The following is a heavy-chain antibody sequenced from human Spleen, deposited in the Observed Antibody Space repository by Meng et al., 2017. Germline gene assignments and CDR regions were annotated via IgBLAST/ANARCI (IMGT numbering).Heavy chain of an antibody. Sequence: GESLKISCAASGFTFSGHWMHLVRQAPGKGLVWVSRINTDGSTTNYADSVKGRFTISRDNAKNTLYLQMNSLRAEDTAVYYCTNDRLNHWGQGTLVTVSS. CDR1: GFTFSGHW. CDR2: INTDGSTT. V-gene: IGHV3-74*01. CDR3: TNDRLNH. D-gene: IGHD1-1*01. J-gene: IGHJ1*01.